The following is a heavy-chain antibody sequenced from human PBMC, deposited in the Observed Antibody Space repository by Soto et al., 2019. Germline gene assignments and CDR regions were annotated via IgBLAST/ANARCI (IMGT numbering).Heavy chain of an antibody. Sequence: QLHLVQSGAVVKKPGASVTVSCSASGYPVTAYYMHWVRQAPGRGLEWMGGINPATGAAKYTQTFQGRVTMARDTSKSTVFMELSGLTSGGTAVFYCARGGGVGVAGSAAFDMWGQGTLVTVSS. CDR3: ARGGGVGVAGSAAFDM. J-gene: IGHJ3*02. D-gene: IGHD3-3*01. CDR2: INPATGAA. V-gene: IGHV1-2*02. CDR1: GYPVTAYY.